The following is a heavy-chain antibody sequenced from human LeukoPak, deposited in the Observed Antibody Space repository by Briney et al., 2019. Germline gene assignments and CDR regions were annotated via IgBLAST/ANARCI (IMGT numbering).Heavy chain of an antibody. CDR1: GYRFTSYW. Sequence: GESLKISCKGSGYRFTSYWIGWVRQMPGKGLEWMGIIYPGDSDTRYSPSFEGQVTISADKSSSTAYLQWSSLKASDTAMYYCARVCSGSYHNFDYWGQGTLVTVSS. CDR2: IYPGDSDT. V-gene: IGHV5-51*01. D-gene: IGHD1-26*01. J-gene: IGHJ4*02. CDR3: ARVCSGSYHNFDY.